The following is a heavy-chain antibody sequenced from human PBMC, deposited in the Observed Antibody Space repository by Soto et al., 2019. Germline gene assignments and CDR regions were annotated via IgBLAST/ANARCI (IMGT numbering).Heavy chain of an antibody. CDR2: ISGSGYNT. CDR1: GFTFSTYG. Sequence: EVQLLESGGTVVQPGGSLRLSCAASGFTFSTYGVSWVRQAPGKGLEWVSSISGSGYNTFYADSVKGRFTISRDNSNNTVHQLMNNLRADETALYYSVKQRLSLIVVAAAFDSWDQGKMVTVSS. CDR3: VKQRLSLIVVAAAFDS. D-gene: IGHD3-22*01. V-gene: IGHV3-23*01. J-gene: IGHJ3*02.